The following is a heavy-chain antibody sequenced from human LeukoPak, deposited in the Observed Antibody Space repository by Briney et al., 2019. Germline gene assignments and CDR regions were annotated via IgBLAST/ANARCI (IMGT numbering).Heavy chain of an antibody. CDR3: ARRKAVAGTFDY. CDR2: INPNSGGT. D-gene: IGHD6-19*01. Sequence: ASVKVSCKTSGYTFTGYYMHWVRQAPGQGLEWMGWINPNSGGTNYAQKFQGRVTMTRDTSISTAYMELSRLRSDDTAVYYCARRKAVAGTFDYWGQGTLVTVSS. V-gene: IGHV1-2*02. J-gene: IGHJ4*02. CDR1: GYTFTGYY.